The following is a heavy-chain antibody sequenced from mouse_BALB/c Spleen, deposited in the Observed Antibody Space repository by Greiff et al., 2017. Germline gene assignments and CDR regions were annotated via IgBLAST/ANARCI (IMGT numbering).Heavy chain of an antibody. CDR1: GFNIKDTY. J-gene: IGHJ3*01. V-gene: IGHV14-3*02. CDR3: VSIHYYGYFDY. D-gene: IGHD1-2*01. Sequence: VQLKQSGAELVKPGASVKLSCTASGFNIKDTYMHWVKQRPEQGLEWIGRIDPANGNTKYDPKFQGKATITADTSSNTAYLQLSSLTSEDTAVYYCVSIHYYGYFDYWGQGTLVTVSA. CDR2: IDPANGNT.